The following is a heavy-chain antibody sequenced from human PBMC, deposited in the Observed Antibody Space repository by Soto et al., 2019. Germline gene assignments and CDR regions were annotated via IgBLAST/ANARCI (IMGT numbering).Heavy chain of an antibody. CDR1: GGSISSYY. Sequence: PSETLSLTCTVSGGSISSYYWSWIRQPPGKGLEWIGYIYYSGSTNYNPSLKSRVTISVDTSKNQFSLKLTSVTAADTGVYYCARLYCSGGACYPPTWFDPWGQGTLVTVSS. D-gene: IGHD2-15*01. CDR3: ARLYCSGGACYPPTWFDP. CDR2: IYYSGST. J-gene: IGHJ5*02. V-gene: IGHV4-59*01.